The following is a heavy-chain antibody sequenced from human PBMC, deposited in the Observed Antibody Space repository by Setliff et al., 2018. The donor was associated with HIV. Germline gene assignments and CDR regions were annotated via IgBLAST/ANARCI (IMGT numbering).Heavy chain of an antibody. CDR2: VIPNSGKT. CDR3: ARDLAYCSGGSCYRPFIYYFNYMDV. D-gene: IGHD2-15*01. CDR1: GFSFDDYY. J-gene: IGHJ6*03. Sequence: ASVKVSCKASGFSFDDYYIHWVRQAPGQGLEWMGCVIPNSGKTYYAQEFQGRVTMTSDTSINTAYMEVSWLTSDDTAIYYCARDLAYCSGGSCYRPFIYYFNYMDVWGKGATVTVSS. V-gene: IGHV1-2*02.